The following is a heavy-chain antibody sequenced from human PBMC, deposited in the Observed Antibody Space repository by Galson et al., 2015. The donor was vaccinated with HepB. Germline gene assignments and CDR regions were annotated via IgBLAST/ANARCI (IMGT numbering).Heavy chain of an antibody. CDR1: GFIFSDYY. V-gene: IGHV3-11*01. Sequence: SLRLSCAASGFIFSDYYMSWIRQAPGKGLEWVSYMGNGDDTAYYADSVKGRFTISRDNAKSSLFLQMDSLGAEDTAVYYCARSTGELDYWGQGALVTVSS. CDR2: MGNGDDTA. D-gene: IGHD1-1*01. CDR3: ARSTGELDY. J-gene: IGHJ4*02.